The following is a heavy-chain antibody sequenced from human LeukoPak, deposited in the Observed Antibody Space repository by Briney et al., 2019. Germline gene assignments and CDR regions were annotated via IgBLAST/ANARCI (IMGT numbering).Heavy chain of an antibody. Sequence: GGSLRLSCAASGFTFSSYWMHWVRQAPGKGLEWVSRINSDGGSTTYADSVKGRSTISRDNAKNTMYLQMSSLRADDSAVYYCGRGGLTGQMAAFDYWGQGALVTVST. D-gene: IGHD3-9*01. CDR3: GRGGLTGQMAAFDY. J-gene: IGHJ4*02. V-gene: IGHV3-74*01. CDR1: GFTFSSYW. CDR2: INSDGGST.